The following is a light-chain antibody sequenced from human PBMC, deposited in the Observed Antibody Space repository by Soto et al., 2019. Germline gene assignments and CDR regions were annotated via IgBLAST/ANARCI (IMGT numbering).Light chain of an antibody. CDR1: SSDVGSYDL. CDR2: EGS. Sequence: QSALTQPASVSGSPGRSITISCTGTSSDVGSYDLVPWYQQHPGKAPKLMIYEGSKRPSGVSNRFSGSKSGNTASPTISGLQAEDEADYYCCSSAGSSTRYVFGTGTKVTVL. J-gene: IGLJ1*01. V-gene: IGLV2-23*01. CDR3: CSSAGSSTRYV.